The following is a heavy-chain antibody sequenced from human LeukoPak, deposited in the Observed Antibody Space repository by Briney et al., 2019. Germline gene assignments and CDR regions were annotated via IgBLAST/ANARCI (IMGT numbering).Heavy chain of an antibody. Sequence: GGSLRLSCAASGFTFSSYGMHWVRQAPGKGLEWVAVIWYDGSNKYYADSVKGRFTISRDNSKNTLYLQMNSLRAADTAVYYCARGLYSSGWYVQVLFDYWGQGTLVTVSS. CDR2: IWYDGSNK. V-gene: IGHV3-33*01. CDR1: GFTFSSYG. J-gene: IGHJ4*02. D-gene: IGHD6-19*01. CDR3: ARGLYSSGWYVQVLFDY.